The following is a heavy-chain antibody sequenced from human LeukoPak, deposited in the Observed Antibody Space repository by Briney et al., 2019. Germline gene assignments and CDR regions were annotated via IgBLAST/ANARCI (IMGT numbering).Heavy chain of an antibody. J-gene: IGHJ3*02. D-gene: IGHD1-26*01. CDR1: GGSISSYY. CDR3: ARYIVSYPHDAFDI. Sequence: SETLSLTCTVSGGSISSYYWSWIRQPPGRGLEWIGYIYYSGSTSYNPSLKSRVTISVDTSKKQFSLKLSSVTAADTAFYYCARYIVSYPHDAFDIWGQGTMVTVSS. CDR2: IYYSGST. V-gene: IGHV4-59*01.